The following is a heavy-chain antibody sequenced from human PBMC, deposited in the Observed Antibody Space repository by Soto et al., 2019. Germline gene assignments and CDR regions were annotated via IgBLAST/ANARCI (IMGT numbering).Heavy chain of an antibody. CDR1: GFTFSSYA. CDR3: AKDLRVRGPNARYFDY. CDR2: ISGSGGST. Sequence: PGGSLRLSCVASGFTFSSYAMSWVRQAPGKGLEWVSAISGSGGSTYYADSVKGRFTISRDNSKNTLYLQMNSLRAEDTAVYYCAKDLRVRGPNARYFDYWGQGTLVTVSS. V-gene: IGHV3-23*01. D-gene: IGHD3-10*01. J-gene: IGHJ4*02.